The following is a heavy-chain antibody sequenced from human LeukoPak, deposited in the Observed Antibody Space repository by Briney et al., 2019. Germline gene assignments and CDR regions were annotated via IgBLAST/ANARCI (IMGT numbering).Heavy chain of an antibody. CDR1: GFTFDDYA. CDR2: ISWNSGTI. CDR3: AKDIGYSYGVDY. V-gene: IGHV3-9*01. Sequence: GRSLRLSCAATGFTFDDYATHWVRQAPGKGLEWVSGISWNSGTIGYVDSVKGRFTISRDNAKNSLYLQMNSLRAEDTALYYCAKDIGYSYGVDYWGQGTLVTVSS. D-gene: IGHD5-18*01. J-gene: IGHJ4*02.